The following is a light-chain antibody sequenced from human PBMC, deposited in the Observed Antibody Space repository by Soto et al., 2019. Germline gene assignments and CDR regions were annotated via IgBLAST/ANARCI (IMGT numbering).Light chain of an antibody. V-gene: IGKV3-15*01. Sequence: EIVMTQSPATLSVSPGERATLSCRASQSVSSNLAWYQQKPGQAPRLLIYGASTRATGIPARFSGSGSGTEFPLTISSLQSEDCAVYYCQQYNNWPLTFGPGTKVDI. CDR3: QQYNNWPLT. CDR2: GAS. J-gene: IGKJ3*01. CDR1: QSVSSN.